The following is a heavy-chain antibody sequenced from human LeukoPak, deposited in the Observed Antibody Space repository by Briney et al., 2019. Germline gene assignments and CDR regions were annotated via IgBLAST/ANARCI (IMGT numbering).Heavy chain of an antibody. D-gene: IGHD6-13*01. V-gene: IGHV3-23*01. Sequence: PGGSLRLSCVASGFTFSSYAMSWVRQAPGKGLEWVSAISGSGGSTYYADSVKGRFTISRDNSKNTLYLQMNSLRAEDTAVYYCAKFRRSMSSSSDYWGQGTLVTVSS. CDR3: AKFRRSMSSSSDY. CDR1: GFTFSSYA. J-gene: IGHJ4*02. CDR2: ISGSGGST.